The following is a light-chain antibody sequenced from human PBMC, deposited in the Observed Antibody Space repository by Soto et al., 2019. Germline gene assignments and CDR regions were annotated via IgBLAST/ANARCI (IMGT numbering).Light chain of an antibody. CDR1: STNIGSNT. CDR3: AAWDDSLSGVV. CDR2: SNN. J-gene: IGLJ2*01. Sequence: QSVLTQPPSASGTPGQRVTISCSGSSTNIGSNTVNWYQQHPGTAPKLLIYSNNQRPSGVPDRFSGSKSGTSASLAISGLQAEDEADYYCAAWDDSLSGVVFGGGTKLTVL. V-gene: IGLV1-44*01.